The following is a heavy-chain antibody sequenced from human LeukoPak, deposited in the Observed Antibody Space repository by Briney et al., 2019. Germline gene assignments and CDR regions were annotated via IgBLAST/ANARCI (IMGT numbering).Heavy chain of an antibody. V-gene: IGHV1-2*02. D-gene: IGHD6-6*01. CDR2: INPNSGGT. CDR1: GYTFTGYY. CDR3: ARSTYSSSSARLWSSSWHYFDY. Sequence: ASVKVSCKASGYTFTGYYMHWVRQAPGQGLEWMGWINPNSGGTNYAQKFQGRVTMTRDTSISTAYMELSRLRSDDTAVYYCARSTYSSSSARLWSSSWHYFDYSGQGTLVSVSS. J-gene: IGHJ4*02.